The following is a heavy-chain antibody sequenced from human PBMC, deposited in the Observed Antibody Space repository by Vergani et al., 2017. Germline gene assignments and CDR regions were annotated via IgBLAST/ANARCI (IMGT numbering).Heavy chain of an antibody. V-gene: IGHV4-59*01. CDR2: IYYSGST. J-gene: IGHJ4*02. CDR3: AREGSSSALDY. Sequence: QVQLQESGPGLVKPSETLSLTCTVSGGSISSYYWSWIRQPPGKGLEWIGYIYYSGSTNYNPSLKSRVTISVDPSKNQFSLKLSSVTAADTAVYYCAREGSSSALDYWGQGTLVTVSS. CDR1: GGSISSYY. D-gene: IGHD6-6*01.